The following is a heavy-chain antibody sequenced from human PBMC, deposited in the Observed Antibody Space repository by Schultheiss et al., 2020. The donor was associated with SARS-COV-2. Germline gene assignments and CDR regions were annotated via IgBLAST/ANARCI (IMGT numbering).Heavy chain of an antibody. J-gene: IGHJ4*02. CDR2: IYHSGST. CDR3: AAGIAVAGTIY. Sequence: SETLSLTCAVSGGSISSSNWWSWVHQPPGKGLEWIGEIYHSGSTNYSPSLKSRVTTSGDTSKNHFSLKLSSVTAADTAVYYCAAGIAVAGTIYWGQGTLVTVSS. D-gene: IGHD6-19*01. V-gene: IGHV4-4*02. CDR1: GGSISSSNW.